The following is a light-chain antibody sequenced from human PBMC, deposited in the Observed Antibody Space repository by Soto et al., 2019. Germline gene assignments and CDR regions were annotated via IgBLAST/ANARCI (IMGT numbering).Light chain of an antibody. CDR2: AAS. J-gene: IGKJ1*01. Sequence: AIRMTQSPSSLSASTGDRVTITCRASQGISRYLAWYQQKPVKAPKLLIYAASTLQSGVPSRFSGSGSGTDFTLTISCLQSEDFATYYCQQYYSYPWTFGQGTKVEIK. CDR1: QGISRY. CDR3: QQYYSYPWT. V-gene: IGKV1-8*01.